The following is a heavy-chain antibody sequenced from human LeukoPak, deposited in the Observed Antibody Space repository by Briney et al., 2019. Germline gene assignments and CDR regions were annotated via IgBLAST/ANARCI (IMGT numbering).Heavy chain of an antibody. V-gene: IGHV1-2*02. J-gene: IGHJ6*02. Sequence: ASVKVSCTASGYTFTGYYMHWVRQAPGHGLEWMGWINPNSGGTNYAQKFQGRVTMTRDTSISTAYMELSRLRSDDTAVYYCARGRIAADYYYYGMDVWGQGTTVTVPS. CDR3: ARGRIAADYYYYGMDV. CDR1: GYTFTGYY. D-gene: IGHD6-6*01. CDR2: INPNSGGT.